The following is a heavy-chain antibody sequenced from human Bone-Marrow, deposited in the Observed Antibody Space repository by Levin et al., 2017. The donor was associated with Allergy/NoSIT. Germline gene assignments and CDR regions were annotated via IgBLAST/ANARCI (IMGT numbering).Heavy chain of an antibody. CDR1: GFTFSDYE. J-gene: IGHJ3*02. D-gene: IGHD3-22*01. V-gene: IGHV3-48*03. Sequence: LSLTCAASGFTFSDYEMNWVRQAPGKGLEWVSYISSGGTTLYYADSVKGRFTIYRDNAKSSLYLQVNSLRAEDTAVYYCARGLYYDSSAYYGWGAFDIWGQGTMVTVSS. CDR2: ISSGGTTL. CDR3: ARGLYYDSSAYYGWGAFDI.